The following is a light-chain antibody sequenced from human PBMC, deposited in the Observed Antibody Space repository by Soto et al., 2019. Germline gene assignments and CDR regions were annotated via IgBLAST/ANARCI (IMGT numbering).Light chain of an antibody. J-gene: IGKJ1*01. V-gene: IGKV3-15*01. CDR3: QHYNNWPRT. CDR2: GAP. Sequence: EIVMTQSPATLSVSPGERATLSCRASQSVSSNLAWYQQKPGQAPRLLIYGAPTRAPGIPARFSGSGSGTEFTLTISSLQSEDFAVYYCQHYNNWPRTFGQGTKVEIK. CDR1: QSVSSN.